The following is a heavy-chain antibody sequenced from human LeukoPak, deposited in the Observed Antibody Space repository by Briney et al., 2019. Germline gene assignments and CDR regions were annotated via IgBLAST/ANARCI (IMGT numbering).Heavy chain of an antibody. V-gene: IGHV3-74*01. Sequence: GGSLRLSCAASGFTFSSYWLHWVRQAPGKVLVWVSRINSDGSSTSYADSVKGRFTISSDNAKNTLYLQMNSLRAEDTAVYYCARHYGSGSYPHFDYWGQGTLVTVSS. J-gene: IGHJ4*02. D-gene: IGHD3-10*01. CDR2: INSDGSST. CDR1: GFTFSSYW. CDR3: ARHYGSGSYPHFDY.